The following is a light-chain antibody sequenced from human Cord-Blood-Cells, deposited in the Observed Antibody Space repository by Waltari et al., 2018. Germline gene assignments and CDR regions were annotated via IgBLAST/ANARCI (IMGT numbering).Light chain of an antibody. CDR2: SNN. CDR3: AAWDDSLNAWV. CDR1: SSNIGRNT. Sequence: QSVLTQPPSASGTPGQRVTISCSGSSSNIGRNTVNWYQQLTGTAPKLLISSNNQRASGVPDRFSGSKSGTSASLAISGLQSEDEADYYCAAWDDSLNAWVFGGGTNLTVL. V-gene: IGLV1-44*01. J-gene: IGLJ3*02.